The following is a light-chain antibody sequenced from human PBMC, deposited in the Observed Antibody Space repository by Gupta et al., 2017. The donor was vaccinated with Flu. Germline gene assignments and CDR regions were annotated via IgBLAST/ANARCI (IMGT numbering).Light chain of an antibody. V-gene: IGLV3-1*01. Sequence: SYELTQPPSVSVSPGQAAIITCSGDKLGDKFASWYQQKPGQSPVLVIYGNHSRTSGTREPLSASTSGTTATLTISGTRAVADDDYFYLAWDNSTVVFGGGTKLTVL. J-gene: IGLJ2*01. CDR2: GNH. CDR1: KLGDKF. CDR3: LAWDNSTVV.